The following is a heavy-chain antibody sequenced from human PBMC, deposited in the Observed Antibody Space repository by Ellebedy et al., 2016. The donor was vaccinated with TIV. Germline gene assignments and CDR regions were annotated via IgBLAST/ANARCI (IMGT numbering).Heavy chain of an antibody. CDR3: AVSPREWLYYYYYYGMDV. CDR1: GYTFTSYD. CDR2: ISAYNGNT. D-gene: IGHD3-3*01. Sequence: ASVKVSXKASGYTFTSYDISWVRQAPGQGLEWMGWISAYNGNTNYAQKLQGRVTMTTDTSTSTAYMELRSLRSDDTAVYYCAVSPREWLYYYYYYGMDVWGQGTTVTVSS. V-gene: IGHV1-18*01. J-gene: IGHJ6*02.